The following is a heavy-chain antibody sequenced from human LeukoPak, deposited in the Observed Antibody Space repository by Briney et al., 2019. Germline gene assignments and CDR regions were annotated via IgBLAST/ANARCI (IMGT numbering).Heavy chain of an antibody. CDR2: IYYSGST. CDR3: ARAQGIQLWFD. Sequence: SETLSLTCTVSGGSISSSSYYWGWIRQPPGKGLEWIGSIYYSGSTYYNPSLKSRVTISVDTSKNQFSLKLSSVTAADTAVYYCARAQGIQLWFDWGQGTLVTVSS. J-gene: IGHJ4*02. V-gene: IGHV4-39*07. D-gene: IGHD5-18*01. CDR1: GGSISSSSYY.